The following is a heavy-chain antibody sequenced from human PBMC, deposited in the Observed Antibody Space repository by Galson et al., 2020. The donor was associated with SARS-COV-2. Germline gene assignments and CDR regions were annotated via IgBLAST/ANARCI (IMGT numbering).Heavy chain of an antibody. J-gene: IGHJ4*02. CDR3: VKGGGDAGGGYLSD. CDR1: GFTFSNSG. CDR2: ISYHGSNL. Sequence: GESLKISCAASGFTFSNSGMHWVRQAPGKGLEWVALISYHGSNLYYADSVEGRFTISRDNFRNTVVLEMNSLRTEDTAVYYCVKGGGDAGGGYLSDWGQGTLVTVSS. V-gene: IGHV3-30*18. D-gene: IGHD1-26*01.